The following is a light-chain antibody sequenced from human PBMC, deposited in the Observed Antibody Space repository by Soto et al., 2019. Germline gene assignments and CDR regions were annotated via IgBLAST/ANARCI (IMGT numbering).Light chain of an antibody. CDR3: SSYTNINTRAGV. Sequence: QSVLTLPPSASGTPGQRITISCSGSSSNIGKNSVSWYQQLPGTAPKLLIYSNDQRPSGVPDRFSGSKSGTSASLAITGLQSEDEADYYCSSYTNINTRAGVFGTGTKLTVL. V-gene: IGLV1-44*01. CDR2: SND. CDR1: SSNIGKNS. J-gene: IGLJ1*01.